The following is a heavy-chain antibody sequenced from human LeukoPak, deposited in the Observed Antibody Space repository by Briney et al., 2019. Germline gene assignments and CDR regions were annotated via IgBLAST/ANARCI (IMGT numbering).Heavy chain of an antibody. Sequence: GGSLRLSCAASGFTFSSYAMSWVRQAPGKGLEWVSAISGSGGSTYYADSVKGRFTISRDNSKNTLYLQMNSLRAEDTAVYYCAKSIRGYCSGGSCSGYFDYWGQGTLVTVSS. CDR2: ISGSGGST. V-gene: IGHV3-23*01. J-gene: IGHJ4*02. CDR3: AKSIRGYCSGGSCSGYFDY. D-gene: IGHD2-15*01. CDR1: GFTFSSYA.